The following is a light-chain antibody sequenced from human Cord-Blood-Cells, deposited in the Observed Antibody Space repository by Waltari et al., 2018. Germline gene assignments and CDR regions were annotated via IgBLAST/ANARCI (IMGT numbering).Light chain of an antibody. V-gene: IGLV2-23*01. CDR3: CSYAGSVV. CDR1: SSDVGSYNL. Sequence: QSALTQPASVSGSPGQSITISCTGTSSDVGSYNLVSWYQQHPGKAPKLMIYEGSTRPSGVSTRFSGSKSGNTASLTISGLQAEDEADYYCCSYAGSVVFGGGTKLTVL. J-gene: IGLJ2*01. CDR2: EGS.